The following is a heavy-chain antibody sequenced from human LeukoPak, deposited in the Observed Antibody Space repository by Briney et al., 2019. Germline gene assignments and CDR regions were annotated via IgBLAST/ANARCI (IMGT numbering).Heavy chain of an antibody. J-gene: IGHJ4*02. CDR3: AKGSYYDSSGSFYFDY. Sequence: HPGGSLRLSCAASGFTFSSYAMSWVRQAPGKGLEWVSGISGSGDNTYYADSVKGRFTISRDNSKNTLYVQVNSLGTEDMAAYYCAKGSYYDSSGSFYFDYWGQGTLVTVSS. CDR2: ISGSGDNT. D-gene: IGHD3-22*01. V-gene: IGHV3-23*01. CDR1: GFTFSSYA.